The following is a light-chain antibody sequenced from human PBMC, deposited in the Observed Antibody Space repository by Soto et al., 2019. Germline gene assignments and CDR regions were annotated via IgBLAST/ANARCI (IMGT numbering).Light chain of an antibody. CDR1: QDIYNY. J-gene: IGKJ4*01. CDR3: QQYGNPPLT. CDR2: DAS. V-gene: IGKV1-33*01. Sequence: DIQMTQSPSSLSASVGDRVTITCQASQDIYNYLNWYQQKPGKAPKLLIYDASNLETGVPSRFSGSGSGTDFTFTISSLQPEDTATYYCQQYGNPPLTFGGGTKVEIK.